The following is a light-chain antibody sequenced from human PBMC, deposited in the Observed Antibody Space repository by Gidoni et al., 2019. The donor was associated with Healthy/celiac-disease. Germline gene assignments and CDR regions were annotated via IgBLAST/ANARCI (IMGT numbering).Light chain of an antibody. Sequence: QSALTQPASVSGSPGPSITISCTGTSSDVGGYNYVSCYQQHPSKAPKLMNYEVSNRPSGVSNRFSGTKSGNTASLTSAGLQAEDEADYYCSSYTSSSTRVFGGGTKLTVL. J-gene: IGLJ3*02. CDR3: SSYTSSSTRV. CDR2: EVS. CDR1: SSDVGGYNY. V-gene: IGLV2-14*01.